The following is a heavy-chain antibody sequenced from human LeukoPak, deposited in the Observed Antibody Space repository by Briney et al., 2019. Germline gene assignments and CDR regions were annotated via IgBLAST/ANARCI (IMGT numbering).Heavy chain of an antibody. D-gene: IGHD6-19*01. CDR2: INSNGGTT. J-gene: IGHJ4*02. Sequence: PGGSLRLSCAASGFTFSSSAMHWVRQAPGKGLEHVSAINSNGGTTYYADSVRGRFTISRDNSKNTLYLQMGSLRAEGMAVYYCAKWAVAGKGGLDYWGQGILVTISS. V-gene: IGHV3-64*02. CDR1: GFTFSSSA. CDR3: AKWAVAGKGGLDY.